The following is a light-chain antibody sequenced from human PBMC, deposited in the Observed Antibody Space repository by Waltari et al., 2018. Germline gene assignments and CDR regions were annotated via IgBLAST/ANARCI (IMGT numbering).Light chain of an antibody. J-gene: IGKJ4*01. CDR1: QSVNDY. CDR2: DAS. V-gene: IGKV3-11*01. Sequence: EVVLTQSPATLSLSPGERATLSCRASQSVNDYLAWYPQKPGQAPRLLMYDASNRATGIPARFSGSGSGTDFTLTISSLESEDFAVYYCQQRSNWPLTFGGGTKVEIK. CDR3: QQRSNWPLT.